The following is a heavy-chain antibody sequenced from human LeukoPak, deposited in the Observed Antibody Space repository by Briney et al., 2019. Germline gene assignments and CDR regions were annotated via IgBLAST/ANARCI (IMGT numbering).Heavy chain of an antibody. V-gene: IGHV3-21*01. CDR3: ARDYGSGSPNWFDS. Sequence: GGSLRLSCAASGFTFSSYTLDWVRQAPGQGLEWVSSISGSRTDIYYADSVKGRFTISRDNAKNSLYLQMNSLRAEDTAVYHCARDYGSGSPNWFDSWGQGTLVTVSS. D-gene: IGHD3-10*01. CDR1: GFTFSSYT. CDR2: ISGSRTDI. J-gene: IGHJ5*01.